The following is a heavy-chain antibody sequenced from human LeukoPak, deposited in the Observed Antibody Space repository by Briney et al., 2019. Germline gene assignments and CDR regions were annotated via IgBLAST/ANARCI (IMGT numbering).Heavy chain of an antibody. CDR1: GYTFTGYN. CDR3: ASGRLGSGSEYDAFDI. D-gene: IGHD3-10*01. V-gene: IGHV1-2*02. Sequence: ASVKVSCKASGYTFTGYNMHSVRHAPRQRREWMGGINTNSGDTNYAQKFQGRATMTRDTSISTGYMELRRLTSDDTAVFYCASGRLGSGSEYDAFDILGQGTMVTVSS. CDR2: INTNSGDT. J-gene: IGHJ3*02.